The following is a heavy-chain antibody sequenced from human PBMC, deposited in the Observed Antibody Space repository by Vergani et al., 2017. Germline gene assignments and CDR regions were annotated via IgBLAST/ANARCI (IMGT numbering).Heavy chain of an antibody. CDR2: IYYSGST. V-gene: IGHV4-31*03. J-gene: IGHJ4*02. D-gene: IGHD3-22*01. CDR3: ARGSGYDSSGYYTTIDY. Sequence: QVQLQESGPGLVKPSETLSLTCTVSGGSISSGGYYWSWIRQHPGKGLEWIGYIYYSGSTYYNPSLKSRVTISVDTSKNQFSLKLSSVTAADTAVYYCARGSGYDSSGYYTTIDYWGQGTLVTVSS. CDR1: GGSISSGGYY.